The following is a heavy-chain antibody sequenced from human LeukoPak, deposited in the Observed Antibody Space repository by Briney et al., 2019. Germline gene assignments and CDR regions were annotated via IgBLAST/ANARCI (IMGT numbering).Heavy chain of an antibody. Sequence: GGSLRLSCAASGFTFSSYSMNWVRQAPGKGLEWVSYISSSSSTIYYADSVEGRFTISRDNAKNSLYLQMNSLRAEDTAVYYCARGYNNYFDYWGQGTLVTVSS. CDR1: GFTFSSYS. CDR3: ARGYNNYFDY. J-gene: IGHJ4*02. CDR2: ISSSSSTI. V-gene: IGHV3-48*04. D-gene: IGHD1-1*01.